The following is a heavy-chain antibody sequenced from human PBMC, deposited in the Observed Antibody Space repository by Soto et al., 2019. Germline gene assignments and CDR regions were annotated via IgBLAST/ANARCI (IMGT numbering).Heavy chain of an antibody. CDR2: IYYSGST. D-gene: IGHD3-10*01. V-gene: IGHV4-39*01. CDR3: ARNGLWFGEPNWFDP. Sequence: SETLSLTCTVSGGSISSSSYYWGWIRQPPGKGLEWIGSIYYSGSTYYNPSLKSRVTISVDTSKNQFSLKLSSVTAADTAVYYCARNGLWFGEPNWFDPWGQGTLVTVSS. J-gene: IGHJ5*02. CDR1: GGSISSSSYY.